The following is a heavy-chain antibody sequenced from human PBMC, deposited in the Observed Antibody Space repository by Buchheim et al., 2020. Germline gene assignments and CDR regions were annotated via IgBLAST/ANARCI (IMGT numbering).Heavy chain of an antibody. CDR3: ARARTTMYLVEWLRETPVLEGFDY. D-gene: IGHD5-12*01. CDR1: GYTFTSYG. J-gene: IGHJ4*02. Sequence: QVQLVQSGAEVKKPGASVKVSCKASGYTFTSYGISWVRQAPGQGLEWMGWISAYNGNTNYAQKLQGRVTMTTDTSTRTAYMELRSLRSDDTAVYYCARARTTMYLVEWLRETPVLEGFDYWGQGTL. V-gene: IGHV1-18*01. CDR2: ISAYNGNT.